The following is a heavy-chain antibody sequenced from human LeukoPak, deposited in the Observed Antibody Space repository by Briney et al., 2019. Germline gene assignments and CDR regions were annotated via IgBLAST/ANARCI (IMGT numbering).Heavy chain of an antibody. CDR1: GGSISSYY. Sequence: PSETLSLTCTVSGGSISSYYWNWIRQPPGKGLEWIGYIYYSGTTNYNPSLKSRVSMSVDTSKNQFSLKLSSVTAADTAVYYCAVWELLRLRRSNWFDPWGQGTLVTVSS. CDR2: IYYSGTT. D-gene: IGHD1-26*01. CDR3: AVWELLRLRRSNWFDP. V-gene: IGHV4-59*01. J-gene: IGHJ5*02.